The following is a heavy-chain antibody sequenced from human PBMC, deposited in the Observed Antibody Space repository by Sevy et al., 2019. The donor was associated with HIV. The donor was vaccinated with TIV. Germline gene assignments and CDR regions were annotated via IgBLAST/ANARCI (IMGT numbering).Heavy chain of an antibody. D-gene: IGHD2-21*02. J-gene: IGHJ6*02. CDR2: ISWNRGSI. CDR3: AKVLHRGCDSINCYSYYFYFYGLDV. CDR1: GFPFHDHA. Sequence: GGSLRLSCVASGFPFHDHAMHWVRQAPGKGLEWVSGISWNRGSICYGDSVKGRFTISRDNAKQTVYLEMNNLRAEDTATYYFAKVLHRGCDSINCYSYYFYFYGLDVWGQGTTVTVSS. V-gene: IGHV3-9*01.